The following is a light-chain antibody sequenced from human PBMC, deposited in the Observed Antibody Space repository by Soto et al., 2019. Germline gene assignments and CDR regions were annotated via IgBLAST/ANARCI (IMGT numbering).Light chain of an antibody. J-gene: IGLJ2*01. V-gene: IGLV2-23*01. CDR2: EGS. CDR1: SSDVGSYNL. CDR3: CSYAGSSTYVV. Sequence: QSALTQPASVSGSPGQSITISCTGTSSDVGSYNLVSWYQHHPGKAPKLMIYEGSKRPSGVSNRFSGSKSGNTASLTISGRQAEDEADYYCCSYAGSSTYVVFGGGTTLTVL.